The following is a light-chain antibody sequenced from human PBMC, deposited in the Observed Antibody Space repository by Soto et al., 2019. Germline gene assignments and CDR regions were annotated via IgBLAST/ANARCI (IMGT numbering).Light chain of an antibody. J-gene: IGKJ1*01. CDR2: AAS. CDR3: QRYYSYPRT. V-gene: IGKV1-8*01. CDR1: QGISSY. Sequence: AIRMTQSPSSFSASTGDRVTITCRASQGISSYLAWYQQKPGKAPKLLIYAASTLQSGVPSRFSGSESGTDFTLAICCLQSEDVATYYCQRYYSYPRTFGQGTKVVIK.